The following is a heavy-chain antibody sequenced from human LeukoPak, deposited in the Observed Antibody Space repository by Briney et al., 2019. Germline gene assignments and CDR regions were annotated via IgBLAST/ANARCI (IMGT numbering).Heavy chain of an antibody. Sequence: PSETLSLTCAVYGGSFSGYYWSWIRQPPGKGLEWIGEINHSGSTNYNPSLKSRVTISVDTSKNQFSLKLSSVTAADTAVYYCARVRVGYSSSWLDYWGQGTLVTVSS. D-gene: IGHD6-13*01. V-gene: IGHV4-34*01. CDR1: GGSFSGYY. CDR2: INHSGST. CDR3: ARVRVGYSSSWLDY. J-gene: IGHJ4*02.